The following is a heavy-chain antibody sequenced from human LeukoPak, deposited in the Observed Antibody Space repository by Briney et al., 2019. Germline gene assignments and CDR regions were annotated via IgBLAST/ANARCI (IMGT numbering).Heavy chain of an antibody. CDR2: ISYDGSNK. V-gene: IGHV3-30*18. CDR3: AKEVLLSYGDYTYVDY. CDR1: GFTFSSYG. J-gene: IGHJ4*02. D-gene: IGHD4-17*01. Sequence: GSLRLSCAASGFTFSSYGMHWVRQAPGKGLEWVAVISYDGSNKYYADSVKGRFTISRDNSKNTLNLQMNSLRAEDTAVYYCAKEVLLSYGDYTYVDYWGQGTLVTVSS.